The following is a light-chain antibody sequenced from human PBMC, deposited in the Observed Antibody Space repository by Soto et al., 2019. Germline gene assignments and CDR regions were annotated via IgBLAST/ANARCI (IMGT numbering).Light chain of an antibody. CDR1: QSVSNW. CDR3: QQYNTYTYT. J-gene: IGKJ2*01. CDR2: KAS. Sequence: DIQMTQSPSTLSASVGDRVTITCRASQSVSNWLAWYQQKPGKAPKPLIYKASTLQSGVPSRFSGSGSGTEFTLTISSLQPDDFATYYCQQYNTYTYTFDQGTKLEIK. V-gene: IGKV1-5*03.